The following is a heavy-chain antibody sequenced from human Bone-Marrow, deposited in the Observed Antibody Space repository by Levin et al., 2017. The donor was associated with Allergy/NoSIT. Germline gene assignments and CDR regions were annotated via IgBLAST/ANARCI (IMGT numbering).Heavy chain of an antibody. CDR1: GFTFSNYW. CDR2: ISSDGSST. D-gene: IGHD7-27*01. CDR3: IRSKAPNWGYFDY. V-gene: IGHV3-74*01. Sequence: PGGSLRLSCAASGFTFSNYWMHWVRQVPGKGLVWVSRISSDGSSTSYADSVKGRFSISRDNAKNTLYLQMNSLRADDTAVYYCIRSKAPNWGYFDYWGQGTLVTVSS. J-gene: IGHJ4*02.